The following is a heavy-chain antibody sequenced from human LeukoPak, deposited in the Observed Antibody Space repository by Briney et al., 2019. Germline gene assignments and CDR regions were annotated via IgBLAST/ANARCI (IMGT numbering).Heavy chain of an antibody. V-gene: IGHV1-69-2*01. Sequence: GASVTISCKASGYTFTDYYMHWVQQAPGKGLEWMGRVDPEDGETIYAEKFQGRVTITADTSTDTAYMELSSLRSEDTAVYYCATVRATWEIVGATLSNLPTPHDAFDIWGQGTMVTVSS. D-gene: IGHD1-26*01. CDR1: GYTFTDYY. J-gene: IGHJ3*02. CDR3: ATVRATWEIVGATLSNLPTPHDAFDI. CDR2: VDPEDGET.